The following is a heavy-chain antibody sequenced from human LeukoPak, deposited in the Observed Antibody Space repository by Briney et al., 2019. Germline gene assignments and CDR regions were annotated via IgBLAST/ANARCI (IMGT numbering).Heavy chain of an antibody. D-gene: IGHD2-2*01. CDR3: ARLADCSETSCRSFDY. Sequence: ASVNVSCKASRYAFVRYYIHWVRQDPGQRLEWMGWINPNSGSTNYAQNFQGRVTMTRDTSVSTAYMELSSLRSGDTAVYYCARLADCSETSCRSFDYWGQGTLVTVSS. V-gene: IGHV1-2*02. J-gene: IGHJ4*02. CDR2: INPNSGST. CDR1: RYAFVRYY.